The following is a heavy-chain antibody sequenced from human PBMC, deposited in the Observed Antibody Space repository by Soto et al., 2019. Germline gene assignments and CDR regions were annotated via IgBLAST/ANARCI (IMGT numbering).Heavy chain of an antibody. J-gene: IGHJ5*02. CDR1: GGSISSYY. Sequence: SETLSLTCTVSGGSISSYYWSWIRQPPGKGLEWIGYIYYSGSTNYNPSLKSRVTISVDTSKNQFSLKLSSVTAADTAVYYCARANSGYLNWFDPWGQGTLVTVSS. CDR3: ARANSGYLNWFDP. CDR2: IYYSGST. D-gene: IGHD5-12*01. V-gene: IGHV4-59*01.